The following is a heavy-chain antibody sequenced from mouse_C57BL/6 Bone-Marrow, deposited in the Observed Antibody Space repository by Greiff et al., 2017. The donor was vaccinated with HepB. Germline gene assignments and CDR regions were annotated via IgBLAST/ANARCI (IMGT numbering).Heavy chain of an antibody. Sequence: EVKLMESGGGLVQPGGSLKLSCAASGFTFSDYGMAWVRQAPRKGPEWVAFISNLAYSIYYADTVTGRFTISRENAKNTLYLEMSSLRSEDTAMSYDARQDVLAIDYGGEGTSVTASS. J-gene: IGHJ4*01. CDR2: ISNLAYSI. CDR1: GFTFSDYG. D-gene: IGHD1-1*01. CDR3: ARQDVLAIDY. V-gene: IGHV5-15*01.